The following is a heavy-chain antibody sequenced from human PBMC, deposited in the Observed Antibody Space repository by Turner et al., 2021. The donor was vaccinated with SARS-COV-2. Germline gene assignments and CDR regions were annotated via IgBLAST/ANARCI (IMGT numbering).Heavy chain of an antibody. CDR3: AREWWESTKTTTADYYDGMDV. D-gene: IGHD4-17*01. Sequence: QVQLQESGPGLVKPSDTLSLTCTVSGGSVSSYYWSWIRQPAGKGLEWIGRSYTSGSTNDNASIKSRGTMSVDTSKKQFSLKRNSVTAADTAVYYCAREWWESTKTTTADYYDGMDVWGQGTTVTVSS. J-gene: IGHJ6*02. CDR1: GGSVSSYY. V-gene: IGHV4-4*07. CDR2: SYTSGST.